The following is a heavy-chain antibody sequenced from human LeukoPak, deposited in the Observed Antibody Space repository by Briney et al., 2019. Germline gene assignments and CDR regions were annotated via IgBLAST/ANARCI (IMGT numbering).Heavy chain of an antibody. CDR2: INPNNGGT. D-gene: IGHD3-22*01. Sequence: VASVKVSCKASGYTFTGYYIHWVRQAPGQGLKWMGRINPNNGGTNYEQKFQGRVTMTRDMSMSPAYMELSRLRSVDTAVYYCAGEDNSRGYRPFDIWGQGTMVTVPS. CDR3: AGEDNSRGYRPFDI. V-gene: IGHV1-2*06. CDR1: GYTFTGYY. J-gene: IGHJ3*02.